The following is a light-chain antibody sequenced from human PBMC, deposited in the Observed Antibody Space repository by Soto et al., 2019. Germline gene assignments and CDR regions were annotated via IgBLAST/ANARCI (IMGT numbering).Light chain of an antibody. CDR1: QSVRSN. CDR2: GAS. CDR3: QQYNNWPPIT. V-gene: IGKV3-15*01. J-gene: IGKJ5*01. Sequence: EVVMTQSPAPLSVSPGERVTLSCRSSQSVRSNLAWYQQKPGQSPRLLIYGASTRATGIPARFSGSGSGTEFTLTISSLQSEDFSVYYCQQYNNWPPITLGQGTRLEIK.